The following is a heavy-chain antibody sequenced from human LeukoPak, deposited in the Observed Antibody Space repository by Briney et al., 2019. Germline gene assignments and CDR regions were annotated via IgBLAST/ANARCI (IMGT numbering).Heavy chain of an antibody. CDR3: ARLYHDLLTGYFDY. V-gene: IGHV4-4*08. D-gene: IGHD3-9*01. J-gene: IGHJ4*02. CDR1: DDSISDYY. Sequence: PSETLSLTCTVSDDSISDYYRGWIRQPPGKGLEWIGYFYNSGRSTYNPSLKSRVIISVDTSKNQFSLKLSSVTAADTAVYYCARLYHDLLTGYFDYWGQGTLVTVSS. CDR2: FYNSGRS.